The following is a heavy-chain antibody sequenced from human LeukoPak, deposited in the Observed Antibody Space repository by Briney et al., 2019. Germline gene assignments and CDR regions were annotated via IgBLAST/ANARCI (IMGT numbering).Heavy chain of an antibody. CDR1: GFTVSNNY. D-gene: IGHD3-16*01. J-gene: IGHJ4*02. CDR2: IYSGDNT. CDR3: AGRRVLDASFDY. V-gene: IGHV3-66*02. Sequence: GGSLRLSCAASGFTVSNNYMSWVRQAPGKGLEWVSVIYSGDNTYYVESGKGRFTISRDNSKNTLFLQMNRLRAEDTAVYYCAGRRVLDASFDYWGQGNLVTVSS.